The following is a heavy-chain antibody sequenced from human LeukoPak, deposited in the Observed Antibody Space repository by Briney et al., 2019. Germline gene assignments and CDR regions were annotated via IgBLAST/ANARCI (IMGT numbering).Heavy chain of an antibody. D-gene: IGHD5-18*01. V-gene: IGHV3-48*03. CDR1: GFTFSSYD. CDR3: ARGYSYDFDH. Sequence: PGGSLRLSCAASGFTFSSYDVNWVRQAPGKGLEWVSYISSGVSSIYYADSVKGRFTISRDNAKNSLYLQMNSLRAEDTALYYCARGYSYDFDHWGQGTLVTVSS. CDR2: ISSGVSSI. J-gene: IGHJ4*02.